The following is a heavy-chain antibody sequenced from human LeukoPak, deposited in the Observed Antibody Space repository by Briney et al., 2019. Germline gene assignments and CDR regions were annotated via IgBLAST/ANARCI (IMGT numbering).Heavy chain of an antibody. J-gene: IGHJ4*02. D-gene: IGHD1-26*01. CDR3: AGYKVGATTVFNY. CDR2: IYPGDSDT. V-gene: IGHV5-51*01. CDR1: GYSFTSYW. Sequence: GESLQISCKGSGYSFTSYWIGWVRQMPGKGLEWMGIIYPGDSDTRYSPSFQGQVTISADKSISTAYLQWSSLKASDTAMYYCAGYKVGATTVFNYWGQGTLVTVSP.